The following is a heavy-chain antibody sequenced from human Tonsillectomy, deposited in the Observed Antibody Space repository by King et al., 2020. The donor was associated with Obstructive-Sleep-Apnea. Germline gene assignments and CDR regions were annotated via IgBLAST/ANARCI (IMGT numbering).Heavy chain of an antibody. CDR3: TRRRPTQDGYNYGDFDY. Sequence: VQLVESGGGLVQPGGSLKLSCAASGFTFSGSAMHWVRQASGKGLEWVGRIRSKANSYATAYAASVKGRFTISRVDSKNTAYLQMNSLKTEDTAVYYCTRRRPTQDGYNYGDFDYWGQGTLVTVSS. CDR1: GFTFSGSA. J-gene: IGHJ4*02. D-gene: IGHD5-24*01. CDR2: IRSKANSYAT. V-gene: IGHV3-73*01.